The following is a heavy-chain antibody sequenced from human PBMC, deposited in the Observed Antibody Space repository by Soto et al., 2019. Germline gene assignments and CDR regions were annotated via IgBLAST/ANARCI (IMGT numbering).Heavy chain of an antibody. V-gene: IGHV3-23*01. Sequence: GRSLRLSCAASGFTFSSYAMSWVRQAPGKGLEWVSAISGSGGSTYYADSVKGRFTISRDNTKNTLYLQMIRLTADDPAVYSGAKDARWLHPPAYWGQGPLVTVSS. CDR2: ISGSGGST. CDR3: AKDARWLHPPAY. CDR1: GFTFSSYA. J-gene: IGHJ4*02. D-gene: IGHD5-12*01.